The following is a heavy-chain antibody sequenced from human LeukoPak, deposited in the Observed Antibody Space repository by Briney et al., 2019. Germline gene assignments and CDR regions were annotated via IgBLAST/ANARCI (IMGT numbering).Heavy chain of an antibody. D-gene: IGHD6-6*01. J-gene: IGHJ4*02. CDR1: GFTFSSYS. Sequence: GGSLRFSCAASGFTFSSYSMNWVRQAPGKGLEWVSSISSSSSYIYYADSVKGRFTISRDNGKNSLYLQMNSLRAEDTAVYYCARDEGAARLPSLFDYWGQGTLVTVSS. V-gene: IGHV3-21*01. CDR3: ARDEGAARLPSLFDY. CDR2: ISSSSSYI.